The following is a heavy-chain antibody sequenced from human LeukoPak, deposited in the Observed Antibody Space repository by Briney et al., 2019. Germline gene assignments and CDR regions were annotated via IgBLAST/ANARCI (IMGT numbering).Heavy chain of an antibody. CDR1: GFTFSSYS. CDR2: ISSSTSYI. Sequence: GGSLRLSCAASGFTFSSYSMNWIRQAPGKGLEWVSSISSSTSYIYYADSVKGRFTISKDNAKNSLYLQMNSLRAEDTAVYYCARDLLKTRITGGAFDIWGQGTMVTVSS. CDR3: ARDLLKTRITGGAFDI. D-gene: IGHD1-20*01. V-gene: IGHV3-21*01. J-gene: IGHJ3*02.